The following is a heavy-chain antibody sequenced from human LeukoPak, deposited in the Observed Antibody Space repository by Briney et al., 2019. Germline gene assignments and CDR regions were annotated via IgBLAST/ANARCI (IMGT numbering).Heavy chain of an antibody. D-gene: IGHD3-22*01. V-gene: IGHV4-34*01. CDR2: INHSGST. J-gene: IGHJ3*02. CDR1: GGSLSGYY. CDR3: ARRRNTMIVVVTASRGAFDI. Sequence: SETLSLTCAVYGGSLSGYYWTWIRQPPGKGLEWIGEINHSGSTNYSPSLKSRVTISVDTSKNQFSLKLSSVTAADTAVYYCARRRNTMIVVVTASRGAFDIWGQGTMVTVSS.